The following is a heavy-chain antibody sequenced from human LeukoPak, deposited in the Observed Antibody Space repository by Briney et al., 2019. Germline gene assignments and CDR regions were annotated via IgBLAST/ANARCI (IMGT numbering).Heavy chain of an antibody. CDR2: INPNRGGT. J-gene: IGHJ5*02. CDR1: GYTFTGYY. V-gene: IGHV1-2*06. Sequence: ASVKVSCKASGYTFTGYYKHWVRQAPGQGLEWMGRINPNRGGTNYAQKFQRRVTITRDTSISTVYMELSRLRSDDTALYYCARGYCSGGRSYEFDPWGQGTLVTVS. CDR3: ARGYCSGGRSYEFDP. D-gene: IGHD2-15*01.